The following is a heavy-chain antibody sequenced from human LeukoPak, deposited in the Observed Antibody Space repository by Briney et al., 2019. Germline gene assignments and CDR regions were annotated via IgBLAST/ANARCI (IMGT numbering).Heavy chain of an antibody. V-gene: IGHV3-13*01. CDR1: GFTFSSFA. CDR2: IGTASDT. Sequence: GGSLRLSCAASGFTFSSFAMHWVRQPPGQGLEWVSTIGTASDTYYPGSVEGRFTLSRDNAKNSLYLQMNSLTAGDTAVYYCARGPPRGKYYYMDVWGKGTTVTVSS. D-gene: IGHD1-1*01. J-gene: IGHJ6*03. CDR3: ARGPPRGKYYYMDV.